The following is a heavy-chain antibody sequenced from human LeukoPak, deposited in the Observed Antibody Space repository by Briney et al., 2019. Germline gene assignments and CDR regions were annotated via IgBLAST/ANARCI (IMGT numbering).Heavy chain of an antibody. CDR2: ISGSGGST. Sequence: GGSLRLSCAASGFTFSSYAMSWVRQAPGKGLEWVSAISGSGGSTYYADSVKGRFTISRDNSKNTLYLQINSLRAEDTAVYYCAKGGILRWSAFDYWGQGTLVTVSS. D-gene: IGHD4-23*01. J-gene: IGHJ4*02. CDR3: AKGGILRWSAFDY. CDR1: GFTFSSYA. V-gene: IGHV3-23*01.